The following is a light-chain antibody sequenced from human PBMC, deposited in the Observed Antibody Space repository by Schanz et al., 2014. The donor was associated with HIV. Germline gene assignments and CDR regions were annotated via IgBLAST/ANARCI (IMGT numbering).Light chain of an antibody. Sequence: VLTQSPGTLSLSPGEGAALSCRASQSVSSNLAWYQQKPGQAPRLLIYDASDRATGIPARFSGSGSGTDFTLTISRLEPEDFAVYYCQQYGSSPYTFGQGTKLET. CDR1: QSVSSN. V-gene: IGKV3-20*01. CDR2: DAS. J-gene: IGKJ2*01. CDR3: QQYGSSPYT.